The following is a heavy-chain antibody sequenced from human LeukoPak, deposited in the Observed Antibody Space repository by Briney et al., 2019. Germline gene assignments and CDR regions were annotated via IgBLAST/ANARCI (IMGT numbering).Heavy chain of an antibody. V-gene: IGHV3-66*01. J-gene: IGHJ3*02. CDR1: GFTVSSNY. CDR3: ARDRSGTYYDFWSEDAFDI. Sequence: PGGSLRLSCAASGFTVSSNYMSWVRQAPGKGLEWVSVIYSGGSTYYADSVKGRFTISRDNAKNSLYLQMSSLRAEDTAVYYCARDRSGTYYDFWSEDAFDIWGQGTMVTVSS. D-gene: IGHD3-3*01. CDR2: IYSGGST.